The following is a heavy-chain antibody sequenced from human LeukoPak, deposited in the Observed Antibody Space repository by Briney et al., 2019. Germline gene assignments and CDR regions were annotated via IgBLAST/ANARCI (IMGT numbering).Heavy chain of an antibody. J-gene: IGHJ4*02. CDR3: ARDGYYDSGSYYRLDY. Sequence: SETLSLTCAVYGGSFSGYYWSWIRQPPGKGLEWIGEINHSGSTNYNPSLKSRVTISVDTSKNQFSLKLSSVTAADTAVYYCARDGYYDSGSYYRLDYWGQGTLVTVSS. V-gene: IGHV4-34*01. D-gene: IGHD3-10*01. CDR1: GGSFSGYY. CDR2: INHSGST.